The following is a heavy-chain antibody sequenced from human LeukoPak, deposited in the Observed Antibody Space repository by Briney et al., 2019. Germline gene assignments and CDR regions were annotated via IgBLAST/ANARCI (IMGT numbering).Heavy chain of an antibody. CDR3: ARESGFRGDAFDI. Sequence: GGSLRLSCAASGFTFSSYEMNWVRQAPGKGLEWVSYISSSGSTIYYADSVKGRFTISRDNAKNSLYLQMNSLRAEDTAVYYCARESGFRGDAFDIWGQGTMVTVSS. J-gene: IGHJ3*02. CDR1: GFTFSSYE. V-gene: IGHV3-48*03. CDR2: ISSSGSTI. D-gene: IGHD3-10*01.